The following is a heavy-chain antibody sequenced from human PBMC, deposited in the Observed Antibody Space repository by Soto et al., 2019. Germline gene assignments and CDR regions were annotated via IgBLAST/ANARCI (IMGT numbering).Heavy chain of an antibody. CDR2: IYHSGST. CDR1: NGAITSSGYY. CDR3: ARMSGTYYVPDY. J-gene: IGHJ4*02. V-gene: IGHV4-31*03. Sequence: QVQLQESGPRLVEASQTLSLTCTVPNGAITSSGYYWSWIRQPPGKRLEWNGYIYHSGSTFYSPSLQSRLPMSVDTSKNQFSLTLSSVTAADTAVYHCARMSGTYYVPDYWGQGTLVTVSS. D-gene: IGHD1-26*01.